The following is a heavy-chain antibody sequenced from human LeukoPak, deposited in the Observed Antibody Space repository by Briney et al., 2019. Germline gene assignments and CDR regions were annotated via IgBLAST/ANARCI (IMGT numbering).Heavy chain of an antibody. J-gene: IGHJ4*02. Sequence: GGSLRLSCAASGFTFSSYAMSWVRQAPGKGLEWVSAISGSGGSTYYADSVKGRFTISRDNSKNTLYLQMNSLRAEDTAVYYCAKERYSGSYYVGGFDYWGQGTLVTVSS. V-gene: IGHV3-23*01. CDR3: AKERYSGSYYVGGFDY. CDR1: GFTFSSYA. CDR2: ISGSGGST. D-gene: IGHD1-26*01.